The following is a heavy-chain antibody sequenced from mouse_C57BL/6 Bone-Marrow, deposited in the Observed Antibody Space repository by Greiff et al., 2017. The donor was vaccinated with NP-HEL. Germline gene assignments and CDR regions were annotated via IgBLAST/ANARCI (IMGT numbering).Heavy chain of an antibody. J-gene: IGHJ2*01. Sequence: EVHLVESGGGLVKPGGSLKLSCAASGFTFSSYAMSWVRQTPEKRLEWVATISDGGSYTYYPDNVKGRFTISRDNAKNNLYLQMSHLKSEDTAMYYCASRLFDYWGQGTTLTVSS. CDR1: GFTFSSYA. CDR3: ASRLFDY. CDR2: ISDGGSYT. V-gene: IGHV5-4*01.